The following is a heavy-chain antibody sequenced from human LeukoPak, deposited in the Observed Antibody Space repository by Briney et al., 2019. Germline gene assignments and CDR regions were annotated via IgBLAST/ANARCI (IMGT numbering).Heavy chain of an antibody. Sequence: PSETLSLTCTVSGGSISSSSYYWGWIRQPPGKGLEWIGSIYYSGSTYYNPSLKSRVTISVDTSKNQFSLKLSSVTAADTAVYYCARLNSYGQGYAFDIWGQGTMVTVSS. CDR3: ARLNSYGQGYAFDI. CDR1: GGSISSSSYY. CDR2: IYYSGST. J-gene: IGHJ3*02. V-gene: IGHV4-39*01. D-gene: IGHD5-18*01.